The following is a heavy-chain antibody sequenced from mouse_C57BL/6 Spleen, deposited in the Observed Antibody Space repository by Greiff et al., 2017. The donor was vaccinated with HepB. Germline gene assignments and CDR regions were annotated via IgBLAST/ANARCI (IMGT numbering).Heavy chain of an antibody. CDR1: GYTFTDYY. Sequence: EVQLQQSGPELVKPGASVKISCKASGYTFTDYYMNWVKQSHGKSLEWIGDINPNNGGTSYNQKFKGKATLTVDKSSSTAYMELRSLTSEDSAVYYCASGAGGGFDYWGQGTTLTVSS. V-gene: IGHV1-26*01. CDR3: ASGAGGGFDY. J-gene: IGHJ2*01. CDR2: INPNNGGT. D-gene: IGHD1-1*02.